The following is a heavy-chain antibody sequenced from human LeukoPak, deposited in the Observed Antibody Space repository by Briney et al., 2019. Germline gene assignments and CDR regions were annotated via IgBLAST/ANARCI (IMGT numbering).Heavy chain of an antibody. D-gene: IGHD2-21*02. CDR1: GGSISSYY. CDR3: ASLGGGDSYYFDY. V-gene: IGHV4-59*01. J-gene: IGHJ4*02. Sequence: SETLSLTCTVPGGSISSYYWSWIRQPPGKGLEWIGYIFYSGSTNYNPSLKSRVTISVDTSKNQFSLKLSPVTAADTAVYYCASLGGGDSYYFDYWGQGTLVTVSS. CDR2: IFYSGST.